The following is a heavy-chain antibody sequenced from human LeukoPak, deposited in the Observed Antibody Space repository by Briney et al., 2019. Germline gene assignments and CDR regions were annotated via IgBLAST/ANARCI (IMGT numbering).Heavy chain of an antibody. CDR3: ARRASGGYSYYFDY. J-gene: IGHJ4*02. D-gene: IGHD2-21*02. CDR1: GYSISSGYY. CDR2: IYHSGST. Sequence: SETLSLTCTVSGYSISSGYYWGWIRQPPGKGLEWIGSIYHSGSTYYNPSLKSRVTISVDTSKNQFSLKLSSVTAADTAVYYCARRASGGYSYYFDYWGQGTLVTVSS. V-gene: IGHV4-38-2*02.